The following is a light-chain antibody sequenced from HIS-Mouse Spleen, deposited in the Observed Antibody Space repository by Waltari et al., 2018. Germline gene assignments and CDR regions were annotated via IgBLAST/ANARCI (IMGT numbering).Light chain of an antibody. CDR2: ECS. V-gene: IGLV2-8*01. CDR1: SRDVGGCNY. CDR3: SSYAGSNNVV. J-gene: IGLJ2*01. Sequence: QSALTQPPSASGSPGQSVTISCTGTSRDVGGCNYGAWYQQHPGKAPKLMTYECSKRPSGVPDLFSGSKSGHTASLTVSGLQAEDEADYYCSSYAGSNNVVFGGGTKLTVL.